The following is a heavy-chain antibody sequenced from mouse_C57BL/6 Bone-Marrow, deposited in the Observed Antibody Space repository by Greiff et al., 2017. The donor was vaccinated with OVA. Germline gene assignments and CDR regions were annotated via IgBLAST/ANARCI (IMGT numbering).Heavy chain of an antibody. CDR1: GFTFSDYY. J-gene: IGHJ2*01. D-gene: IGHD1-1*01. V-gene: IGHV5-12*01. CDR2: ISNGGGST. Sequence: EVMLVESGGGLVQPGGSLKLSCAASGFTFSDYYMYWVRQTPEKRLEWVAYISNGGGSTYYPDTVKARFTISRDNAKNTLYLQMSRLKSEDTAMYYCARQGATVVAGGYYFDYWGQGTTLTVSS. CDR3: ARQGATVVAGGYYFDY.